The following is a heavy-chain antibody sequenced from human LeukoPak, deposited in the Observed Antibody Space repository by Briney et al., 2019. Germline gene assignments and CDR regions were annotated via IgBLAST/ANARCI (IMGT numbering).Heavy chain of an antibody. CDR3: ARARRYSGSHNAFDI. D-gene: IGHD1-26*01. J-gene: IGHJ3*02. V-gene: IGHV4-4*07. Sequence: SETLSLTCTVSGGSISSYYWSWIRQPAGKGLEWIGRIYTSGSTNYNPSLKSRVTMSVDTSKNQFSLKLSSVTAADTAVYYCARARRYSGSHNAFDIWGQGTMVTVSS. CDR2: IYTSGST. CDR1: GGSISSYY.